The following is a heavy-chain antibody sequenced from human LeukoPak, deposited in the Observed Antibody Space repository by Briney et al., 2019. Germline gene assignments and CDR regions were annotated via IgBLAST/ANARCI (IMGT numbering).Heavy chain of an antibody. CDR3: AREGNPLAYCGGDCYDAFDI. J-gene: IGHJ3*02. CDR1: GYTFTSYY. CDR2: INPSGGST. Sequence: GASVKVSCKASGYTFTSYYMHWVRQAPGQGLEWMGIINPSGGSTSYAQKFQGRVTMTRDMSTSTVYMELSSLRSGDTAVYYCAREGNPLAYCGGDCYDAFDIWGQGTMVTVSS. D-gene: IGHD2-21*02. V-gene: IGHV1-46*01.